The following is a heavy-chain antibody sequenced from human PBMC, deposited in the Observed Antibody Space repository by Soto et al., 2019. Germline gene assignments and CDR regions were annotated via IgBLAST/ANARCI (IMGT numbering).Heavy chain of an antibody. D-gene: IGHD6-13*01. J-gene: IGHJ4*02. V-gene: IGHV4-59*12. CDR1: GGSISSYY. CDR3: ARDRGIAAAGTFHYFDY. CDR2: IYYSGST. Sequence: PSETLSLTCTVSGGSISSYYWSWIRQPPGKGLEWIGYIYYSGSTNYNPSLKSRVTMSVDTSKNQFSLKLSSVTAADTAVYYCARDRGIAAAGTFHYFDYWGQGTLV.